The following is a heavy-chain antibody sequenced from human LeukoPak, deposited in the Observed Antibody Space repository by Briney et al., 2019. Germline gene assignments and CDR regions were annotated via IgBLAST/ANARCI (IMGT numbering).Heavy chain of an antibody. J-gene: IGHJ6*02. CDR2: IHHGGNT. D-gene: IGHD6-19*01. V-gene: IGHV4-39*07. Sequence: PSETLSPTCTVSGDSISSGYYFWGWMRQPPGKGLEWIGEIHHGGNTYYNPSLKSRVTISIDTSKNQFSLKLSSVTAADTAVYYYAGGAMYSSGWYAFGYYYGMDVWGQGTTVTVSS. CDR1: GDSISSGYYF. CDR3: AGGAMYSSGWYAFGYYYGMDV.